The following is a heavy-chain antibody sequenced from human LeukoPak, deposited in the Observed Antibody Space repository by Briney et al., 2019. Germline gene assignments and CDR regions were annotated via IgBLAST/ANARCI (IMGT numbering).Heavy chain of an antibody. V-gene: IGHV4-59*01. D-gene: IGHD1-14*01. CDR1: GGSISSYY. CDR3: ARGELYNSYFGY. J-gene: IGHJ4*02. CDR2: IYYSGST. Sequence: SETLSLTCTVSGGSISSYYWSWIRQPPGKGLEWIGYIYYSGSTNYNPSLKSRVTISVDTSKNQFSLKLSSVTAADTAVYYCARGELYNSYFGYWGQGTLVTVSS.